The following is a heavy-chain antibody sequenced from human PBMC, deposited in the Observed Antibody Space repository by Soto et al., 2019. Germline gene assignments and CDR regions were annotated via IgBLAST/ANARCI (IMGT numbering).Heavy chain of an antibody. V-gene: IGHV5-51*01. Sequence: GAEVRKPGESLKISCKASGYNFATYWIAWVRQMPGKGLEYMGIIYPGDSDARYSPSFQGQVTFSADKSISTAYLQWSSLTASDTAIYYCARHGFYGDYASNYFDPWGQGTLVTVSS. CDR1: GYNFATYW. J-gene: IGHJ5*02. CDR2: IYPGDSDA. CDR3: ARHGFYGDYASNYFDP. D-gene: IGHD4-17*01.